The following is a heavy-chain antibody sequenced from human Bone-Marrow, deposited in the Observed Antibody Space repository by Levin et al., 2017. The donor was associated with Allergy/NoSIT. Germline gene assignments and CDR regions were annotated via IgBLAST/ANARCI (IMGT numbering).Heavy chain of an antibody. CDR3: ARDSMGLVGNWFNP. CDR2: ISSSSDAI. V-gene: IGHV3-48*04. CDR1: GFTFNTYS. D-gene: IGHD4/OR15-4a*01. Sequence: GGSLRLSCAASGFTFNTYSMNWARQAPGKGLEWVSYISSSSDAIYYADSVKGRFTSSRDNAKNSLYLHMNSLRAEDTAVYYCARDSMGLVGNWFNPWGQGTLVIVSS. J-gene: IGHJ5*02.